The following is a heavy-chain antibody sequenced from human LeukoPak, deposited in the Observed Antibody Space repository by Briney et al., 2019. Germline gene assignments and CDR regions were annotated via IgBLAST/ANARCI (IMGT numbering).Heavy chain of an antibody. CDR2: ISTSSSHI. CDR3: ARGAEGIAAADSNFDY. J-gene: IGHJ4*02. CDR1: GFTFSRNS. Sequence: GGSLRLSRAASGFTFSRNSMNWVRQAPGKGLEWVSSISTSSSHIYYADSVKGRSTIPRDNAKKSMYLQMNSLRAEDTAVYFCARGAEGIAAADSNFDYWGQGTLVTVSS. V-gene: IGHV3-21*01. D-gene: IGHD6-13*01.